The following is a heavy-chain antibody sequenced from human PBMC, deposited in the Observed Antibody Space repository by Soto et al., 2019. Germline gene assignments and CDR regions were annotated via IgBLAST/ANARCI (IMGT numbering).Heavy chain of an antibody. Sequence: EASVKVSCKASGYTFTSYAMHWVRQAPGQRLEWMGWINAGNGNTKYSQKFQGRVTITRDTSASTAYMELSSLRSEDTAVYYCARGPGGPDGPGDYWGQRTLVTVSS. D-gene: IGHD2-15*01. CDR3: ARGPGGPDGPGDY. CDR2: INAGNGNT. CDR1: GYTFTSYA. J-gene: IGHJ4*02. V-gene: IGHV1-3*01.